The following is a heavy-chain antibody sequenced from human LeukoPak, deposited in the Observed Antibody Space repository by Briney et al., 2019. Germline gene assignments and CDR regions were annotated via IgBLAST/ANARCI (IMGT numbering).Heavy chain of an antibody. CDR1: GLLFSNSW. D-gene: IGHD5-12*01. CDR3: ARDSGYNAFDY. Sequence: GGSLRPSCADSGLLFSNSWMAWVRQAPGRGLEWLANINQDGSAKTCVDSVKGRFTISRDNAKNSLYLQRNSLRAEDTAMYYCARDSGYNAFDYWGQGTLVTVSS. J-gene: IGHJ4*02. CDR2: INQDGSAK. V-gene: IGHV3-7*05.